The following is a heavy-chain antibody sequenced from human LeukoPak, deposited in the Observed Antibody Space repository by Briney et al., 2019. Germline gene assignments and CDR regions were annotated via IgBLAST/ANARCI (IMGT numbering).Heavy chain of an antibody. CDR3: ANGGDYYDSSGSSFSL. Sequence: SETLSLTCTVSGDSISNYYWSWIRQPAGKGLEWIGRIYTSGSTDYNPSLKSRVTMSVDTSKNQFSLKVNSVTAADTAVYYCANGGDYYDSSGSSFSLWGQGTLVTVSS. J-gene: IGHJ4*02. CDR1: GDSISNYY. V-gene: IGHV4-4*07. CDR2: IYTSGST. D-gene: IGHD3-22*01.